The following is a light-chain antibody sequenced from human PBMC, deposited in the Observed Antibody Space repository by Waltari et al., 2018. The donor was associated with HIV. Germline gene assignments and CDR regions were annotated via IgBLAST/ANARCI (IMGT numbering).Light chain of an antibody. CDR2: RHN. V-gene: IGLV1-47*01. CDR3: ATWDDSLSGVL. Sequence: SVLTQPPSASGTPGQRVTISCSGSSSNIGSNYVFWYQQLPGTAPRLLMHRHNHRPSGVPDRFSDSTSGTSASLAISGLRYEDEADYYCATWDDSLSGVLFGGGTKLTVL. CDR1: SSNIGSNY. J-gene: IGLJ2*01.